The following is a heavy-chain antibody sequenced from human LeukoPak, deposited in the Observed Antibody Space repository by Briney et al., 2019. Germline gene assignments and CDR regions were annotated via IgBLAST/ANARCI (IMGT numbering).Heavy chain of an antibody. CDR1: GYTFTSYD. CDR2: MNPNSGNT. V-gene: IGHV1-8*01. D-gene: IGHD3-10*01. Sequence: GASVKVSCKASGYTFTSYDINWVRQATGQGLEWMGWMNPNSGNTGYAQKFQGRVTMTRNTSTSTAYMELSSLRSEDTAVYYCARQLMVRGVTYYYGMDVWGQGTTVTVSS. J-gene: IGHJ6*02. CDR3: ARQLMVRGVTYYYGMDV.